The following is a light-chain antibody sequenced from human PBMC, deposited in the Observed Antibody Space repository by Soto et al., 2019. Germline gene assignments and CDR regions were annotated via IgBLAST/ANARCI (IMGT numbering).Light chain of an antibody. CDR3: QQYGTSPRT. V-gene: IGKV3-20*01. J-gene: IGKJ1*01. CDR1: QSVSSTY. Sequence: EIVLTQSPGTLSLSPGERATLSCRASQSVSSTYLAWYQQKPGQAPRLPIYGGSSRATGIPDRFSGSGSGTDFTLTISRLEPEDFAVYYCQQYGTSPRTFGQGTKVEIK. CDR2: GGS.